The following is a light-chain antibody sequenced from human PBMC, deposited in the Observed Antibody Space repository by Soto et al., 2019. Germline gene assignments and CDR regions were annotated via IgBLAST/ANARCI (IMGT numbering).Light chain of an antibody. J-gene: IGKJ1*01. CDR2: KAS. CDR3: HQYSVYPWT. Sequence: DIQMTQSPSTLSASVGDRVSITCRASQTISSWLAWYQQKPGKAPKLLVYKASSLESGVPSRFSGSASGTDFTLTISSLQPDDYATYYCHQYSVYPWTFGQGTNVDVK. CDR1: QTISSW. V-gene: IGKV1-5*03.